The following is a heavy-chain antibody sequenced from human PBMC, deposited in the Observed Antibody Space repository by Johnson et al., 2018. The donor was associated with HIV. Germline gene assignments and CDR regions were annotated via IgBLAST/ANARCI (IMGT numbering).Heavy chain of an antibody. CDR1: GFTFSSYA. V-gene: IGHV3-30*04. CDR2: ISYDGREK. Sequence: QVQLVESGGGVVQPGRSLRLSCAASGFTFSSYAMHWVRQAPGKGLEWVAVISYDGREKYHVDSVKGRFTTSRDNAKNSLFLQMNSLRAEDTAVYYCARKADGFDIWGQGTMVTVAS. J-gene: IGHJ3*02. CDR3: ARKADGFDI.